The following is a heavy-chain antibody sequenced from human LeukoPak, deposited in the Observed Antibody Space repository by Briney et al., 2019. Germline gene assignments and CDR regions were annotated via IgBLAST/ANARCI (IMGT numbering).Heavy chain of an antibody. V-gene: IGHV4-59*01. CDR2: IYYSGNT. J-gene: IGHJ4*02. Sequence: SETLCLTCTVSGGSISNYYWSWIRQPPGKGLEWIGYIYYSGNTNYNPSLKSRVTISVDTSKNQFSLKLSSVTAADTAVYYCAREGRGAAAGMDYWGQGTLVTVSS. D-gene: IGHD6-13*01. CDR3: AREGRGAAAGMDY. CDR1: GGSISNYY.